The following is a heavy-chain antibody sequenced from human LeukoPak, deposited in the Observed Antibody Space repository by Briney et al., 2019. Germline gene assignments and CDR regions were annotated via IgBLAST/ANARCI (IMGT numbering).Heavy chain of an antibody. V-gene: IGHV3-15*07. D-gene: IGHD6-13*01. CDR3: TPLAAAGFNWFDP. J-gene: IGHJ5*02. Sequence: GGSLRLSCAASGFTFSNAWMNWVRQAPGKGLEWVGRIKSKTDGGTTDYAAPVKGRFTISRDDSKNTPYLQMNSLKTEDTAVYYCTPLAAAGFNWFDPWGQGTLVTVSS. CDR1: GFTFSNAW. CDR2: IKSKTDGGTT.